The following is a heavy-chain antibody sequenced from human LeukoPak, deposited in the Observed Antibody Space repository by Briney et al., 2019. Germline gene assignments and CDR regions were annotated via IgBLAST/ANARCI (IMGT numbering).Heavy chain of an antibody. Sequence: PSETLSLTCAVYGGSFSGYYWSWIRQPPGKGLEWIGEINHSGSTNYNPSLKSRVTISVDTSRTQFSLRLSSVTAADTAIYYCARLSKVRIAAAAVDYWGQGTLVTVSS. J-gene: IGHJ4*02. CDR2: INHSGST. D-gene: IGHD6-13*01. CDR3: ARLSKVRIAAAAVDY. V-gene: IGHV4-34*01. CDR1: GGSFSGYY.